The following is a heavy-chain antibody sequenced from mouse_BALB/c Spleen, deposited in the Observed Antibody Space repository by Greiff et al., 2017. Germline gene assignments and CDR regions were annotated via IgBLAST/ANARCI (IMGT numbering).Heavy chain of an antibody. J-gene: IGHJ2*01. CDR3: ARSGLRLRFFDY. CDR1: GYTFTDYN. CDR2: INPNNGGT. D-gene: IGHD1-2*01. Sequence: DVQLVESGPELVKPGASVKIPCKASGYTFTDYNMDWVKQSHGKSLEWIGDINPNNGGTIYNQKFKGKATLTVDKSSSTAYMELRSLTSEDTAVYYCARSGLRLRFFDYWGQGTTLTVSS. V-gene: IGHV1-18*01.